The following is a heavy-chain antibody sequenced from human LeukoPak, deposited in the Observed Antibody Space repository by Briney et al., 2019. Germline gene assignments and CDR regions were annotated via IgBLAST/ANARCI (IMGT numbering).Heavy chain of an antibody. CDR1: GGSISSGAYS. J-gene: IGHJ3*02. CDR3: AREIMAAFDI. Sequence: SQTLSLTCAVSGGSISSGAYSWGWLRQSPGRGLEWIGYIYHSGSTYFNPSLQSRVTISLDRSKIQFSLKLSSVTAADTAVYYCAREIMAAFDIWGQGTMVTVSS. CDR2: IYHSGST. V-gene: IGHV4-30-2*06. D-gene: IGHD5-24*01.